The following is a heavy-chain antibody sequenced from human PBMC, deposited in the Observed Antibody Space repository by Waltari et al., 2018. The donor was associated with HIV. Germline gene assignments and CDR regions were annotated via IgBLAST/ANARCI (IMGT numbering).Heavy chain of an antibody. D-gene: IGHD2-2*01. Sequence: QVQLVQSGAEVKKPGASVKVSCKASGYTFTSYGISWGRQAPGQGLEWMGWVSTYNGNTNYAQKLQGRVTMTTDTSTSTAYMELRSLRSDDTAVYYCARINCTSVSCYASLDYWGQGTLVTVSS. CDR3: ARINCTSVSCYASLDY. J-gene: IGHJ4*02. CDR1: GYTFTSYG. CDR2: VSTYNGNT. V-gene: IGHV1-18*01.